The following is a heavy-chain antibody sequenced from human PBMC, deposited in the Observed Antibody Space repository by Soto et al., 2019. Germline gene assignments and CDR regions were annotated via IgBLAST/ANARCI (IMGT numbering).Heavy chain of an antibody. CDR2: LNPTDGTT. D-gene: IGHD1-1*01. V-gene: IGHV1-46*01. J-gene: IGHJ5*02. CDR3: ARAPPNDGWFDP. Sequence: SVKVSCKASGFTFTNYYMHWVRQAPGQGLEWMGILNPTDGTTTYAEKFRGRVTMTRDTSTSTVYLELSSLTSEDTAVFYCARAPPNDGWFDPWGQGTLVTVSS. CDR1: GFTFTNYY.